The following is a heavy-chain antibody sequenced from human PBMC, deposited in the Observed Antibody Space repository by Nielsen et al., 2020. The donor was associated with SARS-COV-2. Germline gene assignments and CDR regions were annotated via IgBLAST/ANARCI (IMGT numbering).Heavy chain of an antibody. Sequence: GGSLRLSCAASGFTFSSYSMNWVRQAPGKGLEWVSYISSSSSTIYYADSVKGRFTISRDNAKNSLYLQMNSLRDEDTAVYYCARVNYDFWSGRPHYFDYWGQGTLVTVSS. CDR3: ARVNYDFWSGRPHYFDY. CDR2: ISSSSSTI. CDR1: GFTFSSYS. J-gene: IGHJ4*02. V-gene: IGHV3-48*02. D-gene: IGHD3-3*01.